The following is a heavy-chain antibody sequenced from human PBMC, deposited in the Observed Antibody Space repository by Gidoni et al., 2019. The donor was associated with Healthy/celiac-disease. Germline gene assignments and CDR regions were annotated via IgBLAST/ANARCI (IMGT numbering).Heavy chain of an antibody. D-gene: IGHD3-9*01. V-gene: IGHV3-64D*06. CDR2: ISSNGGST. CDR3: VKGILTGPDAFDI. Sequence: EVQLVESGGGLVQPGGSLRLSCSASGFTFSSYAMHWVRQAPGKGLEYVSAISSNGGSTYYADSVKGRFTISRDNSKNTLYLQMSSLRAEDTAVYYCVKGILTGPDAFDIWGQGTMVTVSS. J-gene: IGHJ3*02. CDR1: GFTFSSYA.